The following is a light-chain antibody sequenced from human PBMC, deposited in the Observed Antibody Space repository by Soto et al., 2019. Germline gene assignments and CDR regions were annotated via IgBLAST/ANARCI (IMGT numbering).Light chain of an antibody. CDR2: SVS. V-gene: IGLV2-14*01. Sequence: QSALTQPASVSGSPGQSITISCSGTSSDIGAYDHVAWFQQLPGKTPKLMIYSVSNRPSGVSHRFSGSKSGNTASLTISGLQPEDEADYYCISYTVSRSYVFGTGTKVTVL. CDR3: ISYTVSRSYV. CDR1: SSDIGAYDH. J-gene: IGLJ1*01.